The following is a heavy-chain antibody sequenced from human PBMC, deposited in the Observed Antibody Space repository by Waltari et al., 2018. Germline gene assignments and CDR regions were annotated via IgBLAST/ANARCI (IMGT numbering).Heavy chain of an antibody. D-gene: IGHD1-26*01. CDR3: AKVGVGAKSTYYYYMDV. J-gene: IGHJ6*03. CDR1: GFTFSSYA. CDR2: ISGSGGST. V-gene: IGHV3-23*04. Sequence: EVQLVESGGGLVQPGGSLRLSCAASGFTFSSYAMSWVRQAPGQGLEWVSAISGSGGSTYYADSVKGRFTISRDNSKNTLYLQMNSLRAEDTAVYYCAKVGVGAKSTYYYYMDVWGKGTTVTVSS.